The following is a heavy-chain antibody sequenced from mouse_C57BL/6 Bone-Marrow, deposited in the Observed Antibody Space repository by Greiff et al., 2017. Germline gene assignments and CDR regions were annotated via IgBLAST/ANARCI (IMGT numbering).Heavy chain of an antibody. V-gene: IGHV1-59*01. CDR3: ARSRDGYYLAWFAY. CDR1: GYTFTSYW. Sequence: VQLQQPGAELVRPGTSVTLSCKASGYTFTSYWMHWVKQRPGQGLEWIGVIDPSGSSTYYTPQFTGNATLTVDTSSSTAYMQLSSLTSEDSAIYYCARSRDGYYLAWFAYWGQGTLVTVSA. D-gene: IGHD2-3*01. CDR2: IDPSGSST. J-gene: IGHJ3*01.